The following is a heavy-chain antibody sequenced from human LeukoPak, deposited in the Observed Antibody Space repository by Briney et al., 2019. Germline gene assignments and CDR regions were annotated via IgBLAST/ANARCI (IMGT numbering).Heavy chain of an antibody. V-gene: IGHV4-4*02. CDR2: IYHSGST. Sequence: PSETLSLTCAVSGGSISSSNWWSWVRPLPGKGLEWIGEIYHSGSTNYNPSLKRRVTISGDKSKNQFSLKLSSVTAADTAVYYCARREEDYDILTGYYPDAFDIWGQGTMVTVSS. CDR1: GGSISSSNW. CDR3: ARREEDYDILTGYYPDAFDI. J-gene: IGHJ3*02. D-gene: IGHD3-9*01.